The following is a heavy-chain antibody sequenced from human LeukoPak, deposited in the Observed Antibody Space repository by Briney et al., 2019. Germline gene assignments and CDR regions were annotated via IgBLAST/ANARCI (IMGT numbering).Heavy chain of an antibody. Sequence: GGSLRLSCAASGFTFSSYAMHWVRQAPGKGLEWVAVISYDGSNKYYADSVKGRFTISRDNSKNTLYLQMNSLRAEDTAVYYCASGRQLVPYYYYMDVWGKGTTVTASS. J-gene: IGHJ6*03. D-gene: IGHD6-6*01. CDR1: GFTFSSYA. V-gene: IGHV3-30*04. CDR2: ISYDGSNK. CDR3: ASGRQLVPYYYYMDV.